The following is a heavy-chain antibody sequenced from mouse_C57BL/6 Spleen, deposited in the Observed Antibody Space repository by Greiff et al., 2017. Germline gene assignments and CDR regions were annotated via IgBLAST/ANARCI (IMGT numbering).Heavy chain of an antibody. CDR3: ARHGDSSGPWFAY. V-gene: IGHV5-6*01. D-gene: IGHD3-2*02. CDR1: GFTFSSYG. CDR2: ISSGGSYT. Sequence: EVKLVESGGDLVKPGGSLKLSCAASGFTFSSYGMSWVRQTPDKRLEWVATISSGGSYTYYPDSVKGRFTISRDNAKNTLYLQMSSLKSEDTAMYYCARHGDSSGPWFAYWGQGTLVTVSA. J-gene: IGHJ3*01.